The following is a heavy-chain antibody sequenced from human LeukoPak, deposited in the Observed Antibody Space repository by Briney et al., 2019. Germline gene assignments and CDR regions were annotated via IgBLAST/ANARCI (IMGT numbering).Heavy chain of an antibody. J-gene: IGHJ3*02. CDR1: GGTFSSYA. V-gene: IGHV1-69*13. Sequence: ASVKVSCKASGGTFSSYAISWVRQAPGQGLEWMGGIIPIFGTANYAQKFQGRVTVTADESTSTAYMELSSLRSEDTAVYYCARDSYSDYVRNAFDIWGQGTMVTVSS. D-gene: IGHD4-11*01. CDR3: ARDSYSDYVRNAFDI. CDR2: IIPIFGTA.